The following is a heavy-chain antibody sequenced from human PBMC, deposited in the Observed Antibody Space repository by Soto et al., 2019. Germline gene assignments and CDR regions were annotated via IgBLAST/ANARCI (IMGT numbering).Heavy chain of an antibody. CDR1: GGSIISYY. CDR3: ARDQLRALDY. D-gene: IGHD1-1*01. J-gene: IGHJ4*02. V-gene: IGHV4-59*01. Sequence: SETLSLTCTVSGGSIISYYWSWIRQPPGKGLEWIGYIYYSGSTNYNPSLKSRVTISVDTSKNQFSLKLSSVTAADTAVYYCARDQLRALDYWGQGTLVTVSS. CDR2: IYYSGST.